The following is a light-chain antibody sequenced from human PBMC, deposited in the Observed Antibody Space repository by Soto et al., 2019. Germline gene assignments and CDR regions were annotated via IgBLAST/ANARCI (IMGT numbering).Light chain of an antibody. CDR3: HQYGSSPPT. Sequence: EIVLTQSPGTLSLSPGERATLSCRASRSVTNNYVAWYQRKPGQAPRLLIYGASSRATDIPGRFSGTGSGTDFSLTITRLETEDFAVYYCHQYGSSPPTFGQGTKVEI. CDR2: GAS. J-gene: IGKJ1*01. CDR1: RSVTNNY. V-gene: IGKV3-20*01.